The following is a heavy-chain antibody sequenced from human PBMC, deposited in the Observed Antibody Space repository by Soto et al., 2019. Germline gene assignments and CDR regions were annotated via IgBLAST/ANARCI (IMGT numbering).Heavy chain of an antibody. J-gene: IGHJ4*02. CDR2: ISGSGGST. Sequence: EVQLLESGGGLVQPGGSLRLSCAASGFTFNNYAMSWVRQAPGKGLEWVSAISGSGGSTHYADSVKGRFTISRDNSKNTLCLQMNSLRAEDTAVYYCGKLASGHYCTNGVCLLYYCDYWGQGAQVTVSS. CDR3: GKLASGHYCTNGVCLLYYCDY. CDR1: GFTFNNYA. D-gene: IGHD2-8*01. V-gene: IGHV3-23*01.